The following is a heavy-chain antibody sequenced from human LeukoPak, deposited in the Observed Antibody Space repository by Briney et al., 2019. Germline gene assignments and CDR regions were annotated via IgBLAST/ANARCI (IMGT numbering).Heavy chain of an antibody. V-gene: IGHV1-2*02. Sequence: ASVKVSFKASGYTFTGYYMHWVRQAPGQGLEWIGWINPNSGGTNYAQKFQGRVTMTRDTSISTAYMELSRLRSDDTAVYYCARDVGIYSGYGLGYYFDYWGQGTLVTVSS. CDR3: ARDVGIYSGYGLGYYFDY. J-gene: IGHJ4*02. CDR2: INPNSGGT. D-gene: IGHD5-12*01. CDR1: GYTFTGYY.